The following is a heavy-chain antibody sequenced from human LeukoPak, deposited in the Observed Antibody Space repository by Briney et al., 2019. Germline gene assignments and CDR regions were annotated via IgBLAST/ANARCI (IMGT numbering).Heavy chain of an antibody. CDR2: IDGSGSGT. J-gene: IGHJ4*02. CDR1: GFTFTNYA. D-gene: IGHD6-19*01. Sequence: GGSLRLSCVASGFTFTNYAMNWVCQAPGKGLEWVSGIDGSGSGTYYADSVKGRFTISRDNSKNTLFLQLNSLSAEDMAIYYCAKSGVQWLVRGAVDYWGQGTLVTVSS. V-gene: IGHV3-23*01. CDR3: AKSGVQWLVRGAVDY.